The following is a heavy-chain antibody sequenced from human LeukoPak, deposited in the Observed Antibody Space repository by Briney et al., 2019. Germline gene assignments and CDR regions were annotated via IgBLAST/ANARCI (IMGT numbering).Heavy chain of an antibody. CDR2: INHSGST. J-gene: IGHJ4*02. V-gene: IGHV4-34*01. CDR1: GGSFSGYY. D-gene: IGHD1-14*01. Sequence: SETLSLTCAVYGGSFSGYYWSWIRQPPGKGLEWIGEINHSGSTNYNPSLKSRVTISVDTSKNQFSLKLSSVTAADTAVYYCATTRRRNFDYWGQGTLVTVSS. CDR3: ATTRRRNFDY.